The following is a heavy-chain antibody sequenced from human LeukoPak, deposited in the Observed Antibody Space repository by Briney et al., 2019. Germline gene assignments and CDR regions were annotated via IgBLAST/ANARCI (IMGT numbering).Heavy chain of an antibody. CDR2: INGSGGST. Sequence: GGSLRLSCAASGFTFSSYAMSWVRQAPGKGLEWVSAINGSGGSTYYADSVKGRFTISRDNSKNTLYLQMNGLRAEDTAVYYCAKSAPNYDILTGSPDFWGQGTLVTVSS. CDR1: GFTFSSYA. CDR3: AKSAPNYDILTGSPDF. J-gene: IGHJ4*02. V-gene: IGHV3-23*01. D-gene: IGHD3-9*01.